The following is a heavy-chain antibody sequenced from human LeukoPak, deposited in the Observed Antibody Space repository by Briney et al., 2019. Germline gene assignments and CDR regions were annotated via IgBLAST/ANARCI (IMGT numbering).Heavy chain of an antibody. V-gene: IGHV3-66*02. CDR1: GFTVSSNY. CDR2: IYSGGSA. D-gene: IGHD3-3*01. Sequence: GGSLRLSCAASGFTVSSNYMSWVRQAPGKGLEWVSVIYSGGSAYYADSVKGRFTISRDNSKNTLYLQMNSLRAEDTAVYYCASPKFYDFWSGYPDNQDYWGQGTLVTVSS. CDR3: ASPKFYDFWSGYPDNQDY. J-gene: IGHJ4*02.